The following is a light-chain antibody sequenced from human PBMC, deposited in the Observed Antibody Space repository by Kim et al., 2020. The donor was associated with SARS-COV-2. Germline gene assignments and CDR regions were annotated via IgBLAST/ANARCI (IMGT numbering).Light chain of an antibody. J-gene: IGKJ4*01. CDR3: QQYNSNPLT. CDR2: KTS. V-gene: IGKV1-5*03. CDR1: QSVNSW. Sequence: ASIGDRVTITCLASQSVNSWLAWYQQKPGKVPKLLIYKTSSLESGVPSRFSGSGSGTEFTLTISSLQPDDFATYYCQQYNSNPLTFGGVTKVDIK.